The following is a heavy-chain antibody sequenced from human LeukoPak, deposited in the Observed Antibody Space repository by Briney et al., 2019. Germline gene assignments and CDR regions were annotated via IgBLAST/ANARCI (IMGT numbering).Heavy chain of an antibody. J-gene: IGHJ4*02. CDR1: GFTFSSYW. CDR2: IKQDGSEK. V-gene: IGHV3-7*01. Sequence: PGGSLRLSCAASGFTFSSYWMSWVRQAPGKGLEWVANIKQDGSEKYYVDSVKGRFTISRDNAKNSLYLQMNSLRAEDTAVYYCARGGLSHSDKVVVVAADPPLPYYFDYWGQGTLVTVSS. CDR3: ARGGLSHSDKVVVVAADPPLPYYFDY. D-gene: IGHD2-15*01.